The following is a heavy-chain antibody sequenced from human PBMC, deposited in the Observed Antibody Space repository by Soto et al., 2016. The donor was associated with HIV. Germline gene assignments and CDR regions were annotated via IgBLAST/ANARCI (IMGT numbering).Heavy chain of an antibody. J-gene: IGHJ3*02. CDR1: GFKFDDYG. CDR2: ISGDDRKT. CDR3: AKDIFKVGRGFNI. V-gene: IGHV3-43*02. D-gene: IGHD3-3*02. Sequence: EVQVVESGGGVVQPGGSLRLSCATSGFKFDDYGMHWVSLISGDDRKTYYADSVKGRFSVSRDKRKNSLSLLMDSLTADDTALYYCAKDIFKVGRGFNIWGQGTLVIVSS.